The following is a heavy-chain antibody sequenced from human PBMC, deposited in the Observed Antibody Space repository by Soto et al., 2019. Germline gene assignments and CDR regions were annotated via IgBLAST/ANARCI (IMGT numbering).Heavy chain of an antibody. CDR2: ISYDGSKK. CDR1: GFSFSRYG. Sequence: QVQLVESGGGVVQPGRSLRLSCAASGFSFSRYGMHWVRQAPGKGLEWVAVISYDGSKKYDADSVKGRFTISRDNSKNTLYLQMNNRRPEDTAVYYGVRDSSSGSYYFYYYGMDVWGLGTTVTVSS. J-gene: IGHJ6*02. D-gene: IGHD1-26*01. CDR3: VRDSSSGSYYFYYYGMDV. V-gene: IGHV3-30*03.